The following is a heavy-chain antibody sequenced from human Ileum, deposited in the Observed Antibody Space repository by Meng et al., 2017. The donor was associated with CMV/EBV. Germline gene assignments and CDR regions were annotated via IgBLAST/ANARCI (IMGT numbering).Heavy chain of an antibody. CDR2: INNNGSST. J-gene: IGHJ6*02. CDR3: ARGVRSGSYPYYYAMDV. CDR1: GFTLSNYW. D-gene: IGHD1-26*01. V-gene: IGHV3-74*01. Sequence: GGSLRLSCAASGFTLSNYWMHWVRQAPGKGLVWVSRINNNGSSTSYADSVKGRFTISRDNAKNTLYLQMNSLRAEDTAVYYCARGVRSGSYPYYYAMDVWGQGTTVTVSS.